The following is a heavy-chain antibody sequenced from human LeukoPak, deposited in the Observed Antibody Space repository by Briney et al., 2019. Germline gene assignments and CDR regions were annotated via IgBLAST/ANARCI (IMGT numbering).Heavy chain of an antibody. D-gene: IGHD3-3*01. V-gene: IGHV4-34*01. CDR1: GGSFSGYY. J-gene: IGHJ6*03. CDR3: ARGLYYDFWSGSYYYYMDV. CDR2: INHSGST. Sequence: SETLSLTCAVYGGSFSGYYWSWIRQPPGKGLEWIGEINHSGSTNYNPSLKSRVTISVDTSKNQFSLKLSSVIAADTAVYYCARGLYYDFWSGSYYYYMDVWGKGTTVTVSS.